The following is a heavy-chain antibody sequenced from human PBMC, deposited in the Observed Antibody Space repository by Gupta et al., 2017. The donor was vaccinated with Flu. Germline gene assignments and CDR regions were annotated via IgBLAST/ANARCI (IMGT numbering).Heavy chain of an antibody. V-gene: IGHV3-48*03. CDR3: ARATSGYSYGYQLGY. D-gene: IGHD5-18*01. Sequence: APGKGLEWVSYISSSGSTIYYADSVKGRFTISRDNAKNSLYLQMNSLRAEDTAVYYCARATSGYSYGYQLGYWGQGTLVTGSS. J-gene: IGHJ4*02. CDR2: ISSSGSTI.